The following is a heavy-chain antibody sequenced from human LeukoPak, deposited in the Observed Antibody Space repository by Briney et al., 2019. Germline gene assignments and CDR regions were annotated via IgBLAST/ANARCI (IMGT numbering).Heavy chain of an antibody. CDR2: INPNSGGT. CDR3: ARIVGATLVVFDY. J-gene: IGHJ4*02. Sequence: ASVKVSCKASGYTFTGYYMHWVRQAPGQGLEWMGWINPNSGGTNYAQKFQGRVTMTRDTSISTAYMELSRLRSDDTAVYYCARIVGATLVVFDYWGQGTLVTVSS. D-gene: IGHD1-26*01. V-gene: IGHV1-2*02. CDR1: GYTFTGYY.